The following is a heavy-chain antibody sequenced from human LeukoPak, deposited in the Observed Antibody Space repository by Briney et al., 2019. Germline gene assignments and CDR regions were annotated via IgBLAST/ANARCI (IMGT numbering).Heavy chain of an antibody. Sequence: GGSLRLPCAASGFTFSSYTMNWVRQAPGKGLEWVSYISSGSNTIYYAGSVKGRLTISRDNTKNSLYLQMNSLRAEDTAVYYCAIGGTMVRGGTFDYWGQGTLVTVSS. CDR3: AIGGTMVRGGTFDY. D-gene: IGHD3-10*01. J-gene: IGHJ4*02. V-gene: IGHV3-48*04. CDR1: GFTFSSYT. CDR2: ISSGSNTI.